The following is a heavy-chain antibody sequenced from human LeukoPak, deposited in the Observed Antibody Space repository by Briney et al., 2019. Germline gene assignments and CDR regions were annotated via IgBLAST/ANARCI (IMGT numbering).Heavy chain of an antibody. J-gene: IGHJ6*02. D-gene: IGHD6-19*01. Sequence: SETLSLTCTVSGGSISSSSYYWGWIRQPPGKGLEWIGSIYYSGSTYYNPSLKSRVTISVDTSKNQFSLKLSSVTAADTAVYYCARDGRGSGWYGDYYYYGMDVWGQGTTVTVSS. CDR3: ARDGRGSGWYGDYYYYGMDV. CDR2: IYYSGST. CDR1: GGSISSSSYY. V-gene: IGHV4-39*02.